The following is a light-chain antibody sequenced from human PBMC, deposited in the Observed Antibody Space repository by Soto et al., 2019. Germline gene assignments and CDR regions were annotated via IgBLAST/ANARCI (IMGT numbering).Light chain of an antibody. V-gene: IGKV3-20*01. CDR2: GAS. CDR1: HSVSSSY. J-gene: IGKJ2*01. CDR3: QQYGSSPPNT. Sequence: EIVLTQSPGTLSLSPGERATLSCRASHSVSSSYLAWYQQKPGQAPRLLIYGASSRATGIPDRFSGSGSGTDFPLNISRLEPEDFSVYYCQQYGSSPPNTFAQGTKLEIK.